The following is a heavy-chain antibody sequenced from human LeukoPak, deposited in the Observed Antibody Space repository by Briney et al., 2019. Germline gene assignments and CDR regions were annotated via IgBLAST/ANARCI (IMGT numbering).Heavy chain of an antibody. CDR2: IIGSAVNT. Sequence: QPGGSLRLSCGASGLTVSSYGMSWVRQAPGKGLEWVSTIIGSAVNTYYADSVKGRFTISRDNSKNTLYLQMNSPRAEDTAVYYCAKDLFVGYWGQGTLVTVSS. CDR3: AKDLFVGY. J-gene: IGHJ4*02. CDR1: GLTVSSYG. V-gene: IGHV3-23*01. D-gene: IGHD6-6*01.